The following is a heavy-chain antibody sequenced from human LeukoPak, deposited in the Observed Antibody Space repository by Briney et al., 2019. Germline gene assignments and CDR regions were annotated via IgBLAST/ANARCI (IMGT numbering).Heavy chain of an antibody. Sequence: ASVKVSCKASGYTFANYGISWVRQAPGQGLEWLGGITLYNGNTKYAQKVQGRVTMTTDTSTNTAYMELTTLRSDDTAVYYCARDVGGSIRGAVAGWDYWGQGTPVTVSS. J-gene: IGHJ4*02. CDR2: ITLYNGNT. CDR1: GYTFANYG. CDR3: ARDVGGSIRGAVAGWDY. D-gene: IGHD6-19*01. V-gene: IGHV1-18*01.